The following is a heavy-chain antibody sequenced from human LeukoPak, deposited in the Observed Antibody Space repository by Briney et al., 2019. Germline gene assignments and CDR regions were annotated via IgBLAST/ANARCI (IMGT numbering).Heavy chain of an antibody. J-gene: IGHJ4*02. CDR1: VFTFDDYG. D-gene: IGHD2-15*01. CDR2: VNWNGIST. CDR3: ARSPEYCSGGSCYLEY. Sequence: GGSLRLSSAASVFTFDDYGMSWVRQAPGKGLEWVSGVNWNGISTTYADSVKGRFTISRDNAKNSLYLQMNSLRDEDTALYYCARSPEYCSGGSCYLEYWGQGTLVTVSS. V-gene: IGHV3-20*03.